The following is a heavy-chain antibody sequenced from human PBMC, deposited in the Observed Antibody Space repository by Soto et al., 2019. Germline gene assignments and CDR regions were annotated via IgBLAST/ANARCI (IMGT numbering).Heavy chain of an antibody. CDR3: ARGGSGSSTICHNNWFDP. CDR2: IYYDGVNK. D-gene: IGHD2-2*02. J-gene: IGHJ5*02. CDR1: GFTFSHFG. V-gene: IGHV3-33*01. Sequence: HEQLVESGGGVVQPGRSLRLSCAASGFTFSHFGMHWVRQAPGKGLEWVAHIYYDGVNKNYPDSVKGRITISRENSKNTLNLRMNSLKAENTAVYYCARGGSGSSTICHNNWFDPWGQGSLVTVST.